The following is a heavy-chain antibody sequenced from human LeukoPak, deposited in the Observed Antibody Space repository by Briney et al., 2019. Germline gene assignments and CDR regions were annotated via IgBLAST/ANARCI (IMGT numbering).Heavy chain of an antibody. CDR1: GYSFTSYW. CDR2: IYPGDSDT. J-gene: IGHJ4*02. CDR3: AMGGKHYDSSGYYLRS. Sequence: GESLKISCKGSGYSFTSYWIGWVRQMPGKGLEWMGIIYPGDSDTRYSPSFQGQVTILADKSISTAYLQWSSLKASDTAMYYCAMGGKHYDSSGYYLRSWGQGTLVTVSS. D-gene: IGHD3-22*01. V-gene: IGHV5-51*01.